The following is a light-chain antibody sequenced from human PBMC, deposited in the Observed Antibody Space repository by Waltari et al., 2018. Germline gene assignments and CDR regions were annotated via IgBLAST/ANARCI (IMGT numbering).Light chain of an antibody. V-gene: IGKV3-11*01. J-gene: IGKJ4*01. CDR1: QSVSTY. CDR3: QQRYKWPLT. Sequence: EIVLTQPPATLSLSPGERATLSCRASQSVSTYLAWYQQRPGQPPRLLIYESSSRATGIPARFSGSGSETDFTLTISSLEPEDFAVYYCQQRYKWPLTFGGGSKVEI. CDR2: ESS.